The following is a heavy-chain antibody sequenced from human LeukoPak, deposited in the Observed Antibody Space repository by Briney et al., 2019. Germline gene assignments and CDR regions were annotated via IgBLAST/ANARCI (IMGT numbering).Heavy chain of an antibody. J-gene: IGHJ4*02. CDR2: IYYTGST. D-gene: IGHD1-26*01. CDR1: GASISGGTYY. CDR3: ARRGGSGRAFDY. V-gene: IGHV4-39*01. Sequence: SETLSLTCSVSGASISGGTYYWGWIRQPPGKGLEWIGSIYYTGSTYDNPSLKSRVTISVDTSKNQFSLKLSSVTAADTAAYYCARRGGSGRAFDYWGQGTLVTVSS.